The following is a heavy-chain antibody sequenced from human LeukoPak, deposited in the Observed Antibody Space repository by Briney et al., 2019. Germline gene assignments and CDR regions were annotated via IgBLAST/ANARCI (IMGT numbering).Heavy chain of an antibody. V-gene: IGHV1-69*05. CDR2: VMPLFNTP. D-gene: IGHD1-14*01. CDR3: ARVDRHHFYMDV. Sequence: SVKVSCKASGDSFNNYIITWVRQAPGQGLEWMGGVMPLFNTPNYAQKFQGRISITTDASTHTYYLELRSLSSEDTAVYSCARVDRHHFYMDVWGKGTTVTVSS. J-gene: IGHJ6*03. CDR1: GDSFNNYI.